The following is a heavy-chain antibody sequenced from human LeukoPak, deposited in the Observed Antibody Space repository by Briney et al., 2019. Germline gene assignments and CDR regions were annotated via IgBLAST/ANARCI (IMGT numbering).Heavy chain of an antibody. D-gene: IGHD3-3*01. CDR2: ISGSGGST. CDR1: GFTFSSHA. J-gene: IGHJ4*02. V-gene: IGHV3-23*01. Sequence: GGSLRLSCAASGFTFSSHAMSWVRQAPGKGLEWVSAISGSGGSTYYADSVKGRFTIPRDNSKNTLYLQMNSWRAEATAVYYCAKDLRFLDYFDYWGQGTLVTVSS. CDR3: AKDLRFLDYFDY.